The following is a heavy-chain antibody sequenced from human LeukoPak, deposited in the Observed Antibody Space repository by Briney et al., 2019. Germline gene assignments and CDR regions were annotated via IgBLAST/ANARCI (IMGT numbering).Heavy chain of an antibody. CDR2: ISAYNGNK. D-gene: IGHD2-2*01. J-gene: IGHJ6*02. CDR3: ARQEVVPAASSDHYYYYYGMDV. V-gene: IGHV1-18*01. Sequence: ASVTVSCKASGYTLPSYGISWVRQAPGQGLDGMGWISAYNGNKNYAQKLQGRVTMTTDTSTSTAYMELRSLGSDDTAVYYCARQEVVPAASSDHYYYYYGMDVWGQGTTVTVPS. CDR1: GYTLPSYG.